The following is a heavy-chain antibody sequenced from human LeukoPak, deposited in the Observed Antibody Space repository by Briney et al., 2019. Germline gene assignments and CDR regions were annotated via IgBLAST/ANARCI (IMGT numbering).Heavy chain of an antibody. CDR2: FNTDGSST. J-gene: IGHJ3*02. D-gene: IGHD2-15*01. CDR3: AKDLQYCSGGSCYLPPTAFDI. V-gene: IGHV3-74*01. Sequence: GGSLRLPCAASGFTFSSYWMHWVRQAPGKGLVWVSRFNTDGSSTSYADSVKGRFTISRDNSKNTLSLQMNSLRAEDTAVYYCAKDLQYCSGGSCYLPPTAFDIWGQGTMVTVSS. CDR1: GFTFSSYW.